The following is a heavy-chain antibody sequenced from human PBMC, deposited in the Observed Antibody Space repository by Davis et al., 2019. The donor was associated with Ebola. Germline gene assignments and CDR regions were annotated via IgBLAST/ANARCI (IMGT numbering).Heavy chain of an antibody. J-gene: IGHJ6*02. Sequence: ASVPVSCQASGYTFTSYYMHWVRQAPGQALEWLGRINPSGGSTIYAQKFQGRVTMTRDTSTSTVYMELSSLRSEDTAVYYCAKDLNGYSYGYVYYYYYGMDVWGQGTTVTVSS. CDR2: INPSGGST. CDR3: AKDLNGYSYGYVYYYYYGMDV. V-gene: IGHV1-46*01. CDR1: GYTFTSYY. D-gene: IGHD5-18*01.